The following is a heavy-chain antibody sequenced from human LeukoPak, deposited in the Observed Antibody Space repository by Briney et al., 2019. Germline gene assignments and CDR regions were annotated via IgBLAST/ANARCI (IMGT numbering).Heavy chain of an antibody. CDR3: ARSRRYCSGGSCGGSTRPFDY. D-gene: IGHD2-15*01. CDR2: INHSGGT. Sequence: PSETLSLTCAVYGGSFSGYYWSWIRQPPGKGLEWIGEINHSGGTNYNPSLKSRVTISVDTSKNQFSLKLSSVTAADTAVYYCARSRRYCSGGSCGGSTRPFDYWGQGTLVTVSS. J-gene: IGHJ4*02. CDR1: GGSFSGYY. V-gene: IGHV4-34*01.